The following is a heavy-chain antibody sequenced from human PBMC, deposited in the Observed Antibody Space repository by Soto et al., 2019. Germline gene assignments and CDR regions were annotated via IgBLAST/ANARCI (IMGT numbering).Heavy chain of an antibody. CDR1: GCTFSNYG. V-gene: IGHV3-33*01. J-gene: IGHJ6*02. D-gene: IGHD2-2*01. CDR3: ARKKVVEEAASLNYYYYGMDV. Sequence: GGSLRLSCASSGCTFSNYGMHLVRQAPGKGLDWVAVIWYDGSNKYYADSVKGRFTISRDNSKNTLHLQMNSLRDEDTAVYYCARKKVVEEAASLNYYYYGMDVWGQGTTVTVSS. CDR2: IWYDGSNK.